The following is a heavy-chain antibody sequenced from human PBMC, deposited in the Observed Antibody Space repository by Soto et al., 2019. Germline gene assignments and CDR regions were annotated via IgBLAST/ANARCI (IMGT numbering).Heavy chain of an antibody. CDR2: ISGSGGST. CDR3: AKDYDFWSGLGGGFDP. J-gene: IGHJ5*02. D-gene: IGHD3-3*01. CDR1: GFTFSSYA. Sequence: EVQLLESGGGLVQPGGSLRLSCAASGFTFSSYAMSWVRQAPGKGLEWVSAISGSGGSTYYADSVKGRFTISRDNSKNTLYLQMNSLRAEDTAVYYCAKDYDFWSGLGGGFDPWGQGTLVTVSS. V-gene: IGHV3-23*01.